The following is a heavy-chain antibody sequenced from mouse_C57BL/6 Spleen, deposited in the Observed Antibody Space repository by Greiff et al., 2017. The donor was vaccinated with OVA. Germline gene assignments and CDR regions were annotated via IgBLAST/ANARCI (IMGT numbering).Heavy chain of an antibody. J-gene: IGHJ2*01. CDR2: IRNKANGYTT. CDR3: ERSPGPYYFDY. CDR1: GFTFTDYY. V-gene: IGHV7-3*01. Sequence: EVKLMESGGGLVQPGGSLSLSCAASGFTFTDYYMSWVRQTPGKALEWLGFIRNKANGYTTEYSASVKGRFTISRDNSQSILYLQMNALRAEDSATYYCERSPGPYYFDYWGQGTTLTVSS.